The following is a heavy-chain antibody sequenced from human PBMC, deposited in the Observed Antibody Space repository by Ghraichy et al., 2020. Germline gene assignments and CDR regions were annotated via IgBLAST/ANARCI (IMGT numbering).Heavy chain of an antibody. D-gene: IGHD3-9*01. CDR1: GFTFSDYA. CDR2: ITGGGGST. V-gene: IGHV3-23*01. Sequence: GGSLRLSCAASGFTFSDYALTWVRQAPGKGLEWVSTITGGGGSTSYVDSVKGRFTISRDNSKNTLYLQMNSLRAEDTAVCYCAKDSYDILTGPITWGQGTLVTVSS. J-gene: IGHJ4*02. CDR3: AKDSYDILTGPIT.